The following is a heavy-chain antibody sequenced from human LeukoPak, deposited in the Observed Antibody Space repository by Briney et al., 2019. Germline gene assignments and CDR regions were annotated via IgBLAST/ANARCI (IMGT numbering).Heavy chain of an antibody. D-gene: IGHD2-15*01. CDR2: IYPGDSDT. Sequence: GESLKISCKGSGYSFTSYWIGWVRQMPGKGLEWKGIIYPGDSDTRYSPSFQGQVTISADKSISTAYLQWSSLKASDTAMYYCATGKGYCSGGSCYTDWGQGTLVTVSS. V-gene: IGHV5-51*01. J-gene: IGHJ4*02. CDR1: GYSFTSYW. CDR3: ATGKGYCSGGSCYTD.